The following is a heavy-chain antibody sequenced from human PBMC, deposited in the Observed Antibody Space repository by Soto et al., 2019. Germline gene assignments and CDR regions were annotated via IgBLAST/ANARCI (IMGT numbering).Heavy chain of an antibody. D-gene: IGHD3-9*01. V-gene: IGHV4-59*01. Sequence: QVQLQESGPGLLKPSETLSLTCTVSNGSIINYYWSWIRQPPGKGREWIVFIYYSGSTNYNPNLKGRVTMSVDMSRNQLSLELTSLSAADTAVYVGASRLTLASTAGDAFDLWGQGTMVTVS. J-gene: IGHJ3*01. CDR2: IYYSGST. CDR3: ASRLTLASTAGDAFDL. CDR1: NGSIINYY.